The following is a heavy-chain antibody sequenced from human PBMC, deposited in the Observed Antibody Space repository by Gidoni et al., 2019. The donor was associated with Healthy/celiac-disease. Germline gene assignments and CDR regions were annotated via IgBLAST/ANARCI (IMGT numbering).Heavy chain of an antibody. V-gene: IGHV1-69*01. D-gene: IGHD3-10*01. Sequence: QVQLVQSGAEVKKPGSSVKVSCKASGGTFSSYAISWVRQAPGQGLEWMGGIIPIFGTANYAQKFQGRVTITADESTSTAYMELSSLRSEDTAVYYCARIRRDGSGGYYYYGMDVWGQGTTVTVSS. J-gene: IGHJ6*02. CDR2: IIPIFGTA. CDR1: GGTFSSYA. CDR3: ARIRRDGSGGYYYYGMDV.